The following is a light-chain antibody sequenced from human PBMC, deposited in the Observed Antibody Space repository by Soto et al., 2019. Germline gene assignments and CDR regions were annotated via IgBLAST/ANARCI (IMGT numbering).Light chain of an antibody. CDR2: GAS. V-gene: IGKV3-20*01. CDR3: QQYGSSPPYT. CDR1: QSVGSNY. J-gene: IGKJ2*01. Sequence: EIVLTQSPGTLYLSPGERATLSCRASQSVGSNYLAWYQQKPGQAPRLLIYGASSRASGIPDRFSGSGSGTDFTLTISRLEPEDFAVYYCQQYGSSPPYTFGQGTKLEIK.